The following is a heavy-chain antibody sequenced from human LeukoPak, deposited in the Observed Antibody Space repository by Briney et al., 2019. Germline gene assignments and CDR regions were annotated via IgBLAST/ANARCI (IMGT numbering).Heavy chain of an antibody. CDR3: ARRLLWFGDLRFDP. Sequence: SETLSLTCAVYGGSFSPYYWSWIRQSPDKGLEWIGEINHSGSTNYNPSLKSRVTISVDTSKNQFSLKLSSVTAADTAVYYCARRLLWFGDLRFDPWGQGTLVTVSS. CDR2: INHSGST. J-gene: IGHJ5*02. D-gene: IGHD3-10*01. CDR1: GGSFSPYY. V-gene: IGHV4-34*01.